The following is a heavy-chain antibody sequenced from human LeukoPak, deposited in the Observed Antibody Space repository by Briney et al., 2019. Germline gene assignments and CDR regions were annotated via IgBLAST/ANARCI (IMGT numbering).Heavy chain of an antibody. CDR1: GFTFSSYG. CDR2: ISYDGSNK. D-gene: IGHD6-13*01. V-gene: IGHV3-30*03. CDR3: ARDQLGSMNYYYYYGMDV. Sequence: GRSLRLSCAASGFTFSSYGMHWVRQAPGKGLEWVAVISYDGSNKYYADSVKGRFTISRDNSKNTLYLQMNSLRAEDTAVYYCARDQLGSMNYYYYYGMDVWGQGTTVTVSS. J-gene: IGHJ6*02.